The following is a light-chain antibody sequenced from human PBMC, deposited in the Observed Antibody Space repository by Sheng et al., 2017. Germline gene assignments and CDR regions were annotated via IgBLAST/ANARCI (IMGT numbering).Light chain of an antibody. V-gene: IGKV3-20*01. CDR1: QSVSSSY. Sequence: EIVLTQSPGTLSLSPGERATLSCRASQSVSSSYFAWYQQKPGQAPRLLIYAASSRASGIPDRFSGSGSGTDFTLTISRLEPEDFAMYYCQQYDSEITFGQGTRLEIK. CDR2: AAS. J-gene: IGKJ5*01. CDR3: QQYDSEIT.